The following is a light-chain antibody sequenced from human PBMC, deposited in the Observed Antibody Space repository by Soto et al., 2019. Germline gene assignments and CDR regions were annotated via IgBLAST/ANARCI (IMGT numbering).Light chain of an antibody. CDR3: QTWGTGSVV. J-gene: IGLJ2*01. CDR2: VDSDGRH. CDR1: GGHSSYT. Sequence: QSMLTQSPSASASLGASVKLTCTLSGGHSSYTIGWHQQQPEKGPRFLMKVDSDGRHTKGVGIPDRFSGSGSGAERHLTISSLQSDDEADYYCQTWGTGSVVFGGGTKLTVL. V-gene: IGLV4-69*01.